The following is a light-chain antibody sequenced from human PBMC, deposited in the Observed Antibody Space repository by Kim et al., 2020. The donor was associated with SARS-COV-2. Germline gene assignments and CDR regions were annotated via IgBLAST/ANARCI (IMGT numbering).Light chain of an antibody. CDR3: QTWGIGMV. J-gene: IGLJ3*02. CDR2: VTSDGSH. CDR1: SGHSSYT. V-gene: IGLV4-69*01. Sequence: QLVLTQSPSASASLGASVKLTCTLSSGHSSYTIAWHQQQPEKGPRYLMKVTSDGSHNKGDGIPDRFSGSSSGAERYLTISSLQSEDEADYYCQTWGIGMVFGGGTKVTVL.